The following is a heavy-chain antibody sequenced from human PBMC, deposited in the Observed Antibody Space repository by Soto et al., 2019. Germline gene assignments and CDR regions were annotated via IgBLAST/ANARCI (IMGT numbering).Heavy chain of an antibody. CDR1: GGTFSSYA. Sequence: QVQLVQSGAEVKKPGSSVKVSCKASGGTFSSYAISWVRQAPGQGLEWMGGIIPIFGTANYAQKFQGRVTITADESTSTAYMELSSLRSEDTAVYYCARETMIVVVTSPNAFDNWGQGTMVTVSS. CDR3: ARETMIVVVTSPNAFDN. V-gene: IGHV1-69*12. D-gene: IGHD3-22*01. J-gene: IGHJ3*02. CDR2: IIPIFGTA.